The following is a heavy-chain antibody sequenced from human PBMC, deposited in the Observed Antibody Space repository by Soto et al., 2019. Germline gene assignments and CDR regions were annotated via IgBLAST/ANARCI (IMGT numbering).Heavy chain of an antibody. V-gene: IGHV1-8*01. D-gene: IGHD3-10*01. CDR1: GNTFTSYD. CDR2: INPNSGNI. J-gene: IGHJ4*02. Sequence: ASVKVSCKASGNTFTSYDINWVRQATGHGLEWMGWINPNSGNIGYAQKFQGRVTMTRDTAIRTAYMEVSRLRSDDTAVYYCAGGRASGSYYLLDYWGQGTLVTVPQ. CDR3: AGGRASGSYYLLDY.